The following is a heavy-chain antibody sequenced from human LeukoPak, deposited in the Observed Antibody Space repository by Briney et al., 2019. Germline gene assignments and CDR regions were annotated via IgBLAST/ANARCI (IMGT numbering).Heavy chain of an antibody. V-gene: IGHV1-2*02. CDR1: GYTFTDYY. D-gene: IGHD2-2*01. Sequence: ASVKVSCKASGYTFTDYYMHWVRQAPGQGLEWMGWINPKSGGRSYAQRFQGRVTMTRDTSISTAYVELSRLRSDDTAVYYCATGERLVPAAMWFDYWGQGTLVTVSS. CDR3: ATGERLVPAAMWFDY. CDR2: INPKSGGR. J-gene: IGHJ4*02.